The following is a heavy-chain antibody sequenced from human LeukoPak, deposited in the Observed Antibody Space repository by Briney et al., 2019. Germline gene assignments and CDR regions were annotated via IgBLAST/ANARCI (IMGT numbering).Heavy chain of an antibody. CDR2: LNWNSGSI. Sequence: GGSLRLSCAASGFTFDDYAMHWVRQAPGKGLEWVSGLNWNSGSIGYADSVRGRFTISRDNAKSSVYLQMNSLRAEDTAVYYCARDLGSTVTRSWGQGTLATVSP. V-gene: IGHV3-9*01. D-gene: IGHD4-11*01. J-gene: IGHJ4*02. CDR3: ARDLGSTVTRS. CDR1: GFTFDDYA.